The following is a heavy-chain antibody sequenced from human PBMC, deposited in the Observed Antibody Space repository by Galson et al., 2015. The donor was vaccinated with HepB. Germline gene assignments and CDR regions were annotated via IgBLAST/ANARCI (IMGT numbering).Heavy chain of an antibody. J-gene: IGHJ6*02. V-gene: IGHV3-66*01. D-gene: IGHD6-19*01. CDR2: IYSGRST. Sequence: SLRLSCAASGFTVSSNYMSWVRQAPGKGLEWVSVIYSGRSTYYADSVQGRFTISRDNSKNTLYLQMNSLRAEDTAVYYCARAILSLRIAVAGPVYGMDVWGQGTTVTVSS. CDR3: ARAILSLRIAVAGPVYGMDV. CDR1: GFTVSSNY.